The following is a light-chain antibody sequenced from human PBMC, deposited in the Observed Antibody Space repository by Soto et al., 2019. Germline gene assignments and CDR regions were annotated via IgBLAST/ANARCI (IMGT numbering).Light chain of an antibody. V-gene: IGKV3-15*01. J-gene: IGKJ1*01. CDR3: QQYNNWPRT. CDR2: GAS. Sequence: VITQSPGTLSVYPGERATLSCRASQSVNSNLAWYQQKPGQAPRLLIYGASTRATGIPARFSGSGSGTEFTLTISSLQSEDFAVYYCQQYNNWPRTFGQGTKV. CDR1: QSVNSN.